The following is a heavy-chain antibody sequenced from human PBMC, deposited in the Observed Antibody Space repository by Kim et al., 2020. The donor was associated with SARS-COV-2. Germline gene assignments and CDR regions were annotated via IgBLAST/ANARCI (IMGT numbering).Heavy chain of an antibody. D-gene: IGHD2-21*02. CDR2: IKQEGSEK. V-gene: IGHV3-7*01. Sequence: GGSLRLSCAASGFTFNSYWMSWVRQAPGKGLEWVANIKQEGSEKYYVDSVKGRFTISRDNAKNSLYLQMNSLRAEDTAVYYCARDSDPYCGGDCYSDFDYWGQGTLVTVSS. CDR3: ARDSDPYCGGDCYSDFDY. J-gene: IGHJ4*02. CDR1: GFTFNSYW.